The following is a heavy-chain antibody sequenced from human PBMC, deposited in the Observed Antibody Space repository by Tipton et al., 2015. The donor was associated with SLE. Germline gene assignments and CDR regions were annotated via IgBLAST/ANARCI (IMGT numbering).Heavy chain of an antibody. CDR3: ARGRGLGLRKYFDY. V-gene: IGHV4-34*01. D-gene: IGHD5-12*01. CDR1: GGSFSGYY. J-gene: IGHJ4*02. CDR2: INHSGST. Sequence: TLSLTCAVYGGSFSGYYWSWIRQPPGKGLEWIGEINHSGSTNYNPSLKSRVTISVDTSKNQFSLKLSSVTAADTAVYYCARGRGLGLRKYFDYWGQGTLVTVSS.